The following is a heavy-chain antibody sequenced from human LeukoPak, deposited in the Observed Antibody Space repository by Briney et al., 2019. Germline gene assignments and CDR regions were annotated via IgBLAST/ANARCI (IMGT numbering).Heavy chain of an antibody. D-gene: IGHD4-11*01. J-gene: IGHJ3*02. Sequence: GGSLRLSCAASGFTFSDYYMSWIRQAPGKGLEWVSYISSSGSTIYYADSVKGRFTISRDNAKNTLYLQMNSLRDEDTAVYYCARAQYLADDAFDIWGQGTMVTVSS. CDR3: ARAQYLADDAFDI. CDR1: GFTFSDYY. V-gene: IGHV3-11*04. CDR2: ISSSGSTI.